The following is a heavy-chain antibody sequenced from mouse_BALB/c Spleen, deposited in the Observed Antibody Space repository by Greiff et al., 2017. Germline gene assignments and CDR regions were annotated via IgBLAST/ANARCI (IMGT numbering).Heavy chain of an antibody. CDR2: IWGDGST. CDR3: ARDHYYGSYYYAMDY. V-gene: IGHV2-6-7*01. Sequence: VQLKQSGPGLVAPSQSLSITCTVSGFSLTGYGVNWVRQPPGKGLEWLGMIWGDGSTDYNSALKSRLSISKDNSKSQVFLKMNSLQTDDTARYYCARDHYYGSYYYAMDYWGQGTSVTVSS. J-gene: IGHJ4*01. D-gene: IGHD1-1*01. CDR1: GFSLTGYG.